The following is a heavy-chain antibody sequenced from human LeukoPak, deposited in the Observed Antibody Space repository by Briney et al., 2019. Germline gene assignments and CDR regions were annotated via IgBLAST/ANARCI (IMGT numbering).Heavy chain of an antibody. CDR3: ARNYYDTKKPWD. J-gene: IGHJ4*02. V-gene: IGHV4-34*01. D-gene: IGHD3-22*01. Sequence: SETLSLTCAVYGGSFSGYYWSWIRQPPGKGLEWIGEINHSGSTNYNPSLKSRVTISVDTPKNQFSLKLSSVTAAETAVYFCARNYYDTKKPWDWGQGTLVTVSS. CDR1: GGSFSGYY. CDR2: INHSGST.